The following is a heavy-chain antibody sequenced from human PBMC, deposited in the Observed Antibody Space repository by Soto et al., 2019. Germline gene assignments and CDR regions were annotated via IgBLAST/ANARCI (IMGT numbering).Heavy chain of an antibody. J-gene: IGHJ6*02. CDR2: INPNSGGT. V-gene: IGHV1-2*04. CDR1: GGTFSSYT. D-gene: IGHD2-21*02. Sequence: GASVKVSCKASGGTFSSYTISWVRQAPGQGLEWMGWINPNSGGTNYAQKFQGWVTMTRDTSISTAYMELSRLRSDDTAVYYCARAVVVTANYYYGMDVWGQGTTVTVSS. CDR3: ARAVVVTANYYYGMDV.